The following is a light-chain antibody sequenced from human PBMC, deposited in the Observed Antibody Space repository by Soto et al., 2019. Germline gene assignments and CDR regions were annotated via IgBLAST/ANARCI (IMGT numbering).Light chain of an antibody. CDR1: KSNVGRNY. CDR3: GTWDSRLSGVL. Sequence: QSVLTQPPSVSAAPGQTVTVSCSGNKSNVGRNYVSWYQQFPGTAPRLLIYDTNKRPSGIPGRFSGSKSGTSATLGITGLQTWDEAIYYCGTWDSRLSGVLFSGGTKLTVL. J-gene: IGLJ2*01. V-gene: IGLV1-51*01. CDR2: DTN.